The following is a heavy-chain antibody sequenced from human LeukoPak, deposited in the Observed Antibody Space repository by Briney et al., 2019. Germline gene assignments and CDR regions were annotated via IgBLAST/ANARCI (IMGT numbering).Heavy chain of an antibody. V-gene: IGHV1-2*02. CDR1: GYTFTGYY. CDR3: ARGSAIVVVMLDY. Sequence: GASVKVSCKASGYTFTGYYMHWVRQAPGQGLEWMGWINPNSGGTNYAQKFQGRVTMTRDTSISTAYMELSRLRSDDTAVYYCARGSAIVVVMLDYWGQGTLVTVSS. CDR2: INPNSGGT. J-gene: IGHJ4*02. D-gene: IGHD3-22*01.